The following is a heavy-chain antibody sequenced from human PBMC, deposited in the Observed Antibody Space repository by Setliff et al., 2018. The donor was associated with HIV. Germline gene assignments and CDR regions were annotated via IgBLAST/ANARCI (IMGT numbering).Heavy chain of an antibody. Sequence: ASVKVSCKASGYTFISYGISWVRQAPGQGLEWMGWISPYNGHTNYAQKVQGRVTMTRDTFTSTAYMELRSLRSDDTDVYYCARDAARRAAADTPVWFDPWGQGTLVTVSS. D-gene: IGHD6-13*01. CDR3: ARDAARRAAADTPVWFDP. V-gene: IGHV1-18*01. J-gene: IGHJ5*02. CDR1: GYTFISYG. CDR2: ISPYNGHT.